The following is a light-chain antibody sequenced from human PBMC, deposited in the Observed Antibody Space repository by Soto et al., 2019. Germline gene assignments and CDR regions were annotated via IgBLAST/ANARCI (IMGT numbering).Light chain of an antibody. J-gene: IGKJ1*01. Sequence: EFVLTQSPATLSLSPGERATLSCRASQGISSDVAWYQQKPGQAPRLLIYDAFDRATGIPARFSGGGSGTDFTLTISSLEPEDFAVYYCQQYNNWPTFGQGTKVDIK. V-gene: IGKV3-11*01. CDR1: QGISSD. CDR3: QQYNNWPT. CDR2: DAF.